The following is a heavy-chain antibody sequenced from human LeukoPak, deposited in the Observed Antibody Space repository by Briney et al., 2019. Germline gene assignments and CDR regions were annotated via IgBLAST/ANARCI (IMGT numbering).Heavy chain of an antibody. V-gene: IGHV4-30-2*01. CDR2: INHSGST. Sequence: SETLSLTCAVSGGSISNGDYSWSWIRQPPGKGLEWIGYINHSGSTNYNPSLKSRVTISVDTSKNQFSLKLSSVTAADTAVYYCAREAFGGVIVRRNPIDYWGQGTLVTVSS. D-gene: IGHD3-16*02. J-gene: IGHJ4*02. CDR1: GGSISNGDYS. CDR3: AREAFGGVIVRRNPIDY.